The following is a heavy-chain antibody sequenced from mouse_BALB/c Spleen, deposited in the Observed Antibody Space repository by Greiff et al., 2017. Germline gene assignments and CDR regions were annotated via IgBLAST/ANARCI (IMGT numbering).Heavy chain of an antibody. D-gene: IGHD2-3*01. J-gene: IGHJ2*01. CDR2: INSNGGST. Sequence: EVQGVESGGGLVQPGGSLKLSCAASGFTFSSYGMSWVRQTPDKRLELVATINSNGGSTYYPDSVKGRFTISRDNAKNTLYLQMSSLKSEDTAMYYCARRGLLFDYWGQGTTLTVSS. CDR3: ARRGLLFDY. CDR1: GFTFSSYG. V-gene: IGHV5-6-3*01.